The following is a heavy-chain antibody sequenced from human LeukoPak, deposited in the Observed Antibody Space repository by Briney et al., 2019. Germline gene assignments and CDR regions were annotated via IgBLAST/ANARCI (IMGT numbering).Heavy chain of an antibody. V-gene: IGHV3-7*01. Sequence: PGGSLRLSCAASGFTFSGHWMSWFRHAPGKGLEWVANINQGGSDKYYVDSVKGRFTISRDNANNLLYLQMNSLRGEDTAVYYCTRDRSRAEDDWGQGTLVTVSS. D-gene: IGHD1-14*01. J-gene: IGHJ4*02. CDR3: TRDRSRAEDD. CDR1: GFTFSGHW. CDR2: INQGGSDK.